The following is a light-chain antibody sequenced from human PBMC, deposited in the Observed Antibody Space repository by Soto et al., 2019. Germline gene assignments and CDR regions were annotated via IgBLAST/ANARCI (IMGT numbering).Light chain of an antibody. CDR3: QSYDSGLSVWV. CDR1: SSSIGAGFD. V-gene: IGLV1-40*01. CDR2: GNN. Sequence: QSVLTQPPSVSGAPGQRVTISCTGSSSSIGAGFDVHWYQQLPGTAPKLLLYGNNNRPSGVPDRFSGSKSGTSASLAITGLQAEDEADYYCQSYDSGLSVWVFGGGTKLTVL. J-gene: IGLJ3*02.